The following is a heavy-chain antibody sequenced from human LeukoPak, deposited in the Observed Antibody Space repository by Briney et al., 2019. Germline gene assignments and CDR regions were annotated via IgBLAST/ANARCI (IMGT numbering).Heavy chain of an antibody. V-gene: IGHV1-2*06. CDR3: AREDTSMVYFDY. CDR1: GYTFTGYY. CDR2: INPNSGGT. J-gene: IGHJ4*02. Sequence: ASVKVSCKASGYTFTGYYMHWVRQAPGQGLEWMGRINPNSGGTNYAQKFQGRVTMTRDTSISTAYMELSRLKFDDTAVYYCAREDTSMVYFDYWGQGTLVTASS. D-gene: IGHD5-18*01.